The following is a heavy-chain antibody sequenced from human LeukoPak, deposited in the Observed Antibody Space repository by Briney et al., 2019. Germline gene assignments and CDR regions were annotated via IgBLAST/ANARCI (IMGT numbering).Heavy chain of an antibody. J-gene: IGHJ6*02. V-gene: IGHV4-34*01. CDR2: INHSGNT. Sequence: PSETLSLTCDVSGGSLIGHYWSWIRQSPGKGLEWIGEINHSGNTNYNPSLKNRVTISVDTSKNQSSLRLSAVTAADTAVYHCARGGIMVRQSINFLFFYGLDVWGHGTTVTVPS. CDR1: GGSLIGHY. CDR3: ARGGIMVRQSINFLFFYGLDV. D-gene: IGHD3-10*01.